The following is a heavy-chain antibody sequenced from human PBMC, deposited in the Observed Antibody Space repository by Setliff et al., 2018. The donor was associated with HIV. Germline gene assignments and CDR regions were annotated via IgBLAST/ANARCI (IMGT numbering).Heavy chain of an antibody. CDR3: SRDFVGYCSSMSCPGLFDP. J-gene: IGHJ5*02. V-gene: IGHV1-69*05. Sequence: SVKVSCKASGGTFSNYGMSWVRQAPGQGLEWMGGIIAISGTANYAQKFQGRVTITTDESTSTAYMELSGLISEDTAVYYCSRDFVGYCSSMSCPGLFDPWGQGTLVTVSS. CDR2: IIAISGTA. CDR1: GGTFSNYG. D-gene: IGHD2-2*01.